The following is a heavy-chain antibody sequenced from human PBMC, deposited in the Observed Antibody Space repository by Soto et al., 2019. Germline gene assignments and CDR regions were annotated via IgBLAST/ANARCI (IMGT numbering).Heavy chain of an antibody. J-gene: IGHJ6*02. D-gene: IGHD3-10*01. CDR2: IYYSGST. V-gene: IGHV4-59*01. CDR3: ARDGYYGSGSYYYYYGMDV. Sequence: LSLTCTVSGGSISSSYWSWIRQPPGKGLEWIGYIYYSGSTNYNPSLKSRVTISVDTSKNQFSLKLSSVTAADTAVYYCARDGYYGSGSYYYYYGMDVWGQGTTVTVSS. CDR1: GGSISSSY.